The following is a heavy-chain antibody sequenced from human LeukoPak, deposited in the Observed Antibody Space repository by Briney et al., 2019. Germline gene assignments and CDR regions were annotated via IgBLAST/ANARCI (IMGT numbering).Heavy chain of an antibody. Sequence: SETLSLTCTVSGGSISSYYWSWIRQPAGKGLEWIGRIYSSGSTNYNPSLKSRVTISVDTSKNQFSLKLSSVTAADTAVYYCARQSLRRYSSSWWDYWGQGTLVTVSS. V-gene: IGHV4-4*07. D-gene: IGHD6-13*01. CDR2: IYSSGST. CDR1: GGSISSYY. J-gene: IGHJ4*02. CDR3: ARQSLRRYSSSWWDY.